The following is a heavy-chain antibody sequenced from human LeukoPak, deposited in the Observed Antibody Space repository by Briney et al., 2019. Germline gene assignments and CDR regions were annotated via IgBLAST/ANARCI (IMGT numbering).Heavy chain of an antibody. CDR2: ISSSSSYI. CDR1: GFTSSSYS. J-gene: IGHJ4*02. V-gene: IGHV3-21*01. D-gene: IGHD3-3*01. CDR3: ARDLNFWSGYYTSFDFGDY. Sequence: SGGSLRLSCAASGFTSSSYSMNWVRQAPGKGLEWVSSISSSSSYIYYADSVKGRFTISRDNAKNSLYLQMNSLRAEDTAVYYCARDLNFWSGYYTSFDFGDYWGQGTLVTVSP.